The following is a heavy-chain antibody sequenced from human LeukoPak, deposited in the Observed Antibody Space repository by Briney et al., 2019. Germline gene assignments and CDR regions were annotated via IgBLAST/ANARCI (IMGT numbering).Heavy chain of an antibody. Sequence: SETLSLTCTVSGGSISSSSYYWGWIRQPPGKGLEWIGSIYYSGSTYYNPSLKSRVTISVDTSKNQFSLKLSSVTAADTAVYYCARGGTYDFWSGYLWFDYWGQGTLVTVSS. CDR2: IYYSGST. J-gene: IGHJ4*02. CDR3: ARGGTYDFWSGYLWFDY. V-gene: IGHV4-39*07. D-gene: IGHD3-3*01. CDR1: GGSISSSSYY.